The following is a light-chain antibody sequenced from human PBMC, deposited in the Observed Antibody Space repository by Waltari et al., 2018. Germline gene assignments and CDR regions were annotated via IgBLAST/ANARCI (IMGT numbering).Light chain of an antibody. J-gene: IGLJ2*01. CDR1: NIASKN. CDR3: QVWDNFTLI. CDR2: RST. V-gene: IGLV3-9*01. Sequence: SYELTQPLSVSVALGQTAKIPCGGINIASKNVHWYQQKPGQAPVLVIFRSTDRPSGIPEQFSGSNSGNTATLTISRAQAGDEAEYYCQVWDNFTLIFGGGTKLTVL.